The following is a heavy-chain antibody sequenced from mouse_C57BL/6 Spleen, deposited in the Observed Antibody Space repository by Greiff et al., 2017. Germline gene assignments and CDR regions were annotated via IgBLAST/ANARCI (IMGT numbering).Heavy chain of an antibody. Sequence: EVQLQQSGPVLVKPGASVKMSCKASGYTFTDYYMNWVKQSHGKSLEWIGVINPYNGGTSYNQKFKGKATLTVDKSSSTAYMALNSLTSEDSAVYYCARGGYERRAWFAYWGQGTLVTVSA. CDR3: ARGGYERRAWFAY. V-gene: IGHV1-19*01. CDR1: GYTFTDYY. CDR2: INPYNGGT. J-gene: IGHJ3*01. D-gene: IGHD3-1*01.